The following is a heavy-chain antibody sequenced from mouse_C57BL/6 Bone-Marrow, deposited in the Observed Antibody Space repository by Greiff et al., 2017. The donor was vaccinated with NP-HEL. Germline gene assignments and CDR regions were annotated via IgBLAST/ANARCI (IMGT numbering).Heavy chain of an antibody. CDR3: AREDGNYGY. J-gene: IGHJ2*01. CDR2: IDPSDSYT. D-gene: IGHD2-1*01. Sequence: QVQLQQPGAELVMPGASVKLSCKASGYTFTSYWMHWVKQRPGRGLEWIGEIDPSDSYTNYNQKFKGKSTLTVDKSSSTAYMQLSSLTSEDSAVYYCAREDGNYGYWGQGTTLTVSS. CDR1: GYTFTSYW. V-gene: IGHV1-69*01.